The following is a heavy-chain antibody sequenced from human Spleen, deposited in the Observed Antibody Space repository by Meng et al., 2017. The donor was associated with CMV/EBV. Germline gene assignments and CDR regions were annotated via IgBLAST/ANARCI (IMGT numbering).Heavy chain of an antibody. CDR3: AKGPQAIQINWFDP. CDR1: GFGLSTFA. CDR2: ISGSGGST. Sequence: GESLKISCADSGFGLSTFAMSWVRQAPGKGLEWVSSISGSGGSTFYADSVKGRFTISRDNSKKTMYLQMDSLRAEDTALYYCAKGPQAIQINWFDPWGQGTLVTVSS. J-gene: IGHJ5*02. V-gene: IGHV3-23*01.